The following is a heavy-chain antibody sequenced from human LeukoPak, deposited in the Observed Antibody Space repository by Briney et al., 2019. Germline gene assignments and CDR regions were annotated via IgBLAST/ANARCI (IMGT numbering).Heavy chain of an antibody. CDR1: GFIFSSYG. CDR2: IRSDGSDT. J-gene: IGHJ4*02. D-gene: IGHD2-2*01. Sequence: GGSLRLSCAASGFIFSSYGMHWVRQPPGKGLEWVAFIRSDGSDTYSAASVKGRFTISRDNSKNTLWLQMNSLRAEDTAVYYCAKHGSSSDFWGQGTLVTVSS. V-gene: IGHV3-30*02. CDR3: AKHGSSSDF.